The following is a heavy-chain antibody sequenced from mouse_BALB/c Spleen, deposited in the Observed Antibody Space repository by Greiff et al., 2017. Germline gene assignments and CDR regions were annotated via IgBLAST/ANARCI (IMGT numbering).Heavy chain of an antibody. D-gene: IGHD2-4*01. CDR3: VRDYDFDGDAY. Sequence: QVTLKESGPGLVAPSQSLSITCTVSGFSLTSYDISWIRQPPGKGLEWLGVIWTGGGTNYNSAFMSRLSISKDNSKSQVFLKMNSLQTDDTAIYYCVRDYDFDGDAYWGQGTLVTVSA. CDR2: IWTGGGT. V-gene: IGHV2-9-2*01. CDR1: GFSLTSYD. J-gene: IGHJ3*01.